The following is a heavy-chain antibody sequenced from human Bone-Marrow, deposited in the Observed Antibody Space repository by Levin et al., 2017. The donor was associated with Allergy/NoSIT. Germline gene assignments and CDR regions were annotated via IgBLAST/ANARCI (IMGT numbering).Heavy chain of an antibody. J-gene: IGHJ4*02. D-gene: IGHD3-10*01. Sequence: SQTLSLTCPVSGESFSSSGFYWTWIRQYPGKGLEWIGHIYYPGNTSYNPSLKSRVSISEDRSKNQFSLKLDSVTAADTAVYYCARESVYYGSGSWIDCWGQGTLVTVSS. CDR2: IYYPGNT. V-gene: IGHV4-31*02. CDR1: GESFSSSGFY. CDR3: ARESVYYGSGSWIDC.